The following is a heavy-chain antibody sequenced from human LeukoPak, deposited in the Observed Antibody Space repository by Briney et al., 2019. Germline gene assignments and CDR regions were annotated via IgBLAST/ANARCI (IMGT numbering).Heavy chain of an antibody. J-gene: IGHJ4*02. CDR1: IDSISSYY. V-gene: IGHV4-59*01. CDR2: IFYSGST. Sequence: PSETLSLTCTVSIDSISSYYWSWIRQPPGKGLEWVGYIFYSGSTNYNPSLKSRVTISVDTSKNQLSLKLNSVTAADTAVYYCAGSYNWSDDFDYWGPGILVTVSS. D-gene: IGHD1-1*01. CDR3: AGSYNWSDDFDY.